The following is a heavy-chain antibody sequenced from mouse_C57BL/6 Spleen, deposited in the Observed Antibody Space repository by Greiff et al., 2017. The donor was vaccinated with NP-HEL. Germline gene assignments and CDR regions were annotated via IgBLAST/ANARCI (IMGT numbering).Heavy chain of an antibody. CDR2: IDPSDSYT. V-gene: IGHV1-59*01. CDR3: ARFPYYGSSSFAY. D-gene: IGHD1-1*01. Sequence: QVQLQQPGAELVRPGTSVKLSCKASGYTFTSYWMHWVKQRPGQGLEWIGVIDPSDSYTNYNQKFKGKATLTVDTSSSTAYMQLSSLTSEDSAVYYGARFPYYGSSSFAYWGQGTLVTVSA. CDR1: GYTFTSYW. J-gene: IGHJ3*01.